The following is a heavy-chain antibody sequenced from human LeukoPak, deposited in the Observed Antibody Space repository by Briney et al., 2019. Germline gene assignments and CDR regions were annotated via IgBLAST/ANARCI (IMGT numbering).Heavy chain of an antibody. CDR3: ARASSGYGFYSNY. Sequence: PGGSLRLSCAASGFNFSTYTMNWVRQAPGKGLEWLSYITSSSNSIYYADSVKGRFTISRDNAKNSIYLQMDSLRAEDTAVYYCARASSGYGFYSNYWGQGTLVTVSS. CDR2: ITSSSNSI. D-gene: IGHD3-22*01. CDR1: GFNFSTYT. J-gene: IGHJ4*02. V-gene: IGHV3-48*01.